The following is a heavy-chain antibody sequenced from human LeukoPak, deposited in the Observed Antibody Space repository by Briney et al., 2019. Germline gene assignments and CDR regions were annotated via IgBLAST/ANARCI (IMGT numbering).Heavy chain of an antibody. J-gene: IGHJ4*02. CDR2: MQTNGNT. CDR3: ARGLSNAWEVQAN. V-gene: IGHV4-61*02. Sequence: SQTLSLTCTVSGGSITSGSYFWTWIRQPAGKGLEWLGRMQTNGNTNYNPSLKSRVAISIDTSKNQFSLQLSSVTAADTAVYYCARGLSNAWEVQANWGQGTLVTVSS. CDR1: GGSITSGSYF. D-gene: IGHD1-26*01.